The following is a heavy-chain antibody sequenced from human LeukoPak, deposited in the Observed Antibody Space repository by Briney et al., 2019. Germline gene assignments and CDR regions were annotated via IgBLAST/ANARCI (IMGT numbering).Heavy chain of an antibody. J-gene: IGHJ5*02. CDR2: IYYIGST. CDR1: GGSISSYY. D-gene: IGHD2-21*02. Sequence: PSETLSLTCIVSGGSISSYYWSWIRQPPGKGLEWIGYIYYIGSTNYNPSLKSRVTISVDTSKNQFSLKLSSVTAADTAVYYCATRRVGTHWFDPWGQGTLVTVSS. V-gene: IGHV4-59*12. CDR3: ATRRVGTHWFDP.